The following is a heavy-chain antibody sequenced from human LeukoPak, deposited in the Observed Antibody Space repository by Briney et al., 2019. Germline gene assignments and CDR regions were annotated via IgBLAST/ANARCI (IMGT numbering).Heavy chain of an antibody. Sequence: GGSLRLSCAASGFTFSSYAMSWVRQAPGKGLEWVSLISGSGGSTYYADSVKGRFTTSRDNAKNSLYLQMNSLRAEDTAVYYCARAYYYEPFDYWGQGTLVTVSS. J-gene: IGHJ4*02. CDR2: ISGSGGST. CDR3: ARAYYYEPFDY. D-gene: IGHD3-22*01. V-gene: IGHV3-23*01. CDR1: GFTFSSYA.